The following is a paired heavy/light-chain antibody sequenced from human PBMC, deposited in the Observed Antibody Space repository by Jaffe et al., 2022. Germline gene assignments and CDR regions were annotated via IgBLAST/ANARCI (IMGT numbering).Heavy chain of an antibody. D-gene: IGHD4-17*01. CDR1: GFTFGDYA. CDR2: IRSKAFGGTT. J-gene: IGHJ4*02. V-gene: IGHV3-49*04. CDR3: ARAVTTVVTPGY. Sequence: EVQLVESGGGLVQPGRSLRLSCTGSGFTFGDYAMSWVRQAPGKGLEWVAFIRSKAFGGTTEYAASVEGRFTFSRDDSKSIVYLQMDSLKTEDTAVYYCARAVTTVVTPGYWGQGTLVTVSS.
Light chain of an antibody. J-gene: IGKJ4*01. CDR1: QSISIN. CDR3: QQCNDWPLT. CDR2: GAS. Sequence: EIVMTQSPATLSVSPGERATLSCRASQSISINLAWFQQKPGRAPRLLIYGASIRATGIPARFSGTGSGTEFTLTISSLQSEDFAVYYCQQCNDWPLTFGGGTKVEI. V-gene: IGKV3-15*01.